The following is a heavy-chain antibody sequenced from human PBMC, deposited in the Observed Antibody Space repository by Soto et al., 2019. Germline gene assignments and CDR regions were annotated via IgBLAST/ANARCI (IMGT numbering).Heavy chain of an antibody. CDR2: ISYDGSNK. Sequence: GGSLRLSCAASGFTFSSYGMHWVRQAPGKGLEWVAVISYDGSNKYYADSVKGRFTISRDNSKNTLYLQMNSLRAEDTAVYYCAKEMATIVFDYWGQGTLVTVSS. CDR1: GFTFSSYG. J-gene: IGHJ4*02. D-gene: IGHD5-12*01. V-gene: IGHV3-30*18. CDR3: AKEMATIVFDY.